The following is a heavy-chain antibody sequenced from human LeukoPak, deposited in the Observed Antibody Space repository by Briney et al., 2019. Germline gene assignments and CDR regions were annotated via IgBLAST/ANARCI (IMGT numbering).Heavy chain of an antibody. CDR3: ARWVVDAAMVDD. CDR1: GYSINSGYY. CDR2: IYRSGYT. J-gene: IGHJ4*02. Sequence: SETLSLTCAVSGYSINSGYYWGWIRQPPGKRLEWIGNIYRSGYTYYNPSLKSRVTISVDTSTDHFSLKLWSVTAADTAVYYCARWVVDAAMVDDWGQGTLVTVSS. D-gene: IGHD5-18*01. V-gene: IGHV4-38-2*01.